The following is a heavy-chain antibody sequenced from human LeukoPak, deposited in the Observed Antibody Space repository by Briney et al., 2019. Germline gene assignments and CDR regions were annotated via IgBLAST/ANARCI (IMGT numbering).Heavy chain of an antibody. D-gene: IGHD6-25*01. Sequence: SETLSLTCTVSGGSISSGGYYWSWIRRPPGKGLEWIGYIYHSGSTYYNPSLKSRVTISVDRSKNQFSLKLSSVTAAGTAVYYCASGGFGRAYDYWGQGTLVTVSS. J-gene: IGHJ4*02. V-gene: IGHV4-30-2*01. CDR3: ASGGFGRAYDY. CDR1: GGSISSGGYY. CDR2: IYHSGST.